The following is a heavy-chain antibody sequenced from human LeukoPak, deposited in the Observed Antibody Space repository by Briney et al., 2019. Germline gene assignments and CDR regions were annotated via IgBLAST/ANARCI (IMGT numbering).Heavy chain of an antibody. D-gene: IGHD3-22*01. V-gene: IGHV1-2*02. Sequence: ASVKVSCRASGYTFTGDYMHWVRQAPGQGLEWMGWINPNSGGTNYAQKFQGRVTMTRDTSISTAYMELSRLRSDDTAVYYCARETAHYYDSSGYENWFDPWGQGTLVTVSS. CDR1: GYTFTGDY. CDR3: ARETAHYYDSSGYENWFDP. J-gene: IGHJ5*02. CDR2: INPNSGGT.